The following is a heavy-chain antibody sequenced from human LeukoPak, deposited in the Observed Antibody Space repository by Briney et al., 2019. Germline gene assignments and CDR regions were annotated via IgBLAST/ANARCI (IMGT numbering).Heavy chain of an antibody. CDR1: GGSISSGSYY. CDR3: ARHGNYYDTSQSDP. J-gene: IGHJ5*02. Sequence: PSQALSLTCTVSGGSISSGSYYWGWIRQPPGKGLEWIGSVYHSGSTYYNPFLKSRVTISVDTSKNQFSLKLGSVTAADTAVYYCARHGNYYDTSQSDPWGQGTLVTVSS. D-gene: IGHD3-22*01. V-gene: IGHV4-39*01. CDR2: VYHSGST.